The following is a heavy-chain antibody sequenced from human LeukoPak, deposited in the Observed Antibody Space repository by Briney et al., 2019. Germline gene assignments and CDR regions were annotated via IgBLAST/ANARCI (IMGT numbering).Heavy chain of an antibody. J-gene: IGHJ4*02. D-gene: IGHD1-1*01. CDR3: ARDGNWKSFFDY. CDR2: IWYDGSNK. CDR1: GFTFSSYG. V-gene: IGHV3-33*01. Sequence: GGSLRLSCAASGFTFSSYGMHWVRQAPGKGLEWVAVIWYDGSNKYYAASVKGRFTISRDNSNNTLYLQMNSLRADDTAVYYCARDGNWKSFFDYWGQGTLVTVSS.